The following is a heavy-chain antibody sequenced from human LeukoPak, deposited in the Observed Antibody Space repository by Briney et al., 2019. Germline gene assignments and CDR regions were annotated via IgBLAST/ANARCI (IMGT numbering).Heavy chain of an antibody. D-gene: IGHD1-14*01. CDR3: ARSPAGANYYLDV. V-gene: IGHV3-48*03. Sequence: GGSLRLSCAASGFTFTSYEMNWVRQAPGKGLEWVSYISSSGSTTYYADSMKGRFTISRDNAKNSLYLQMNSLRAEDTAVYYCARSPAGANYYLDVWGKGTTVTISS. J-gene: IGHJ6*03. CDR2: ISSSGSTT. CDR1: GFTFTSYE.